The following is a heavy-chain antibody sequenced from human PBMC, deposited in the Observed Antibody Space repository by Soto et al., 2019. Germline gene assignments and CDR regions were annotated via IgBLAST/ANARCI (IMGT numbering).Heavy chain of an antibody. J-gene: IGHJ5*02. CDR2: ISGSGGST. CDR1: GFTFSSYA. V-gene: IGHV3-23*01. CDR3: VLGFGELLPGDWFDP. D-gene: IGHD3-10*01. Sequence: EVQLLESGGGLVQPGGSLRLSCAASGFTFSSYAMSWVRQAPGKGLEWVSAISGSGGSTYYADSVKGRFTISRDNSKNTLYLQMNSLRAEDTAVYYCVLGFGELLPGDWFDPWGQGTLVTVSS.